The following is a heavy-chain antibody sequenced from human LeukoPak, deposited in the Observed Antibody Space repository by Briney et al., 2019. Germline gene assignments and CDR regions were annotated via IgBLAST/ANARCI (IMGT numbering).Heavy chain of an antibody. V-gene: IGHV3-21*01. CDR3: ARSRSSRSPYDAFDI. J-gene: IGHJ3*02. CDR2: ISSSSSYI. D-gene: IGHD3-16*02. CDR1: GFTFSSYS. Sequence: GGSLRLSCAASGFTFSSYSMNWVRQAPGKGLEWVSSISSSSSYIYYADSVKGRFTISRDNAKNSLYLQMNSLRAEDTAVYYCARSRSSRSPYDAFDIWGQGTMVTVSS.